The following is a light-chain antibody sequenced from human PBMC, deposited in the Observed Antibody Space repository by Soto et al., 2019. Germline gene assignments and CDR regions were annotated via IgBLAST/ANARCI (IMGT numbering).Light chain of an antibody. V-gene: IGKV1-27*01. CDR3: QRYDSAPLI. J-gene: IGKJ4*01. CDR1: QGISNF. CDR2: AAS. Sequence: DIQMTHSPSSLSASVGDRVTITCLVSQGISNFLAWYQQKPGKVAKLLIYAASTLQSGVPSRFSGSGSGTDFTLTISSLQPVDVATYYCQRYDSAPLIFGGGTKV.